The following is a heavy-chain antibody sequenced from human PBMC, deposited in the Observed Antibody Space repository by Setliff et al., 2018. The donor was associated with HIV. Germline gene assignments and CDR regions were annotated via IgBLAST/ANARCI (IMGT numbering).Heavy chain of an antibody. D-gene: IGHD5-18*01. CDR1: GGSISSVGYY. J-gene: IGHJ6*03. V-gene: IGHV4-31*03. CDR3: ARTRYSYGYFYYMDV. CDR2: IYYTGST. Sequence: SETLSLTCTVSGGSISSVGYYWSWIRQHPGKGLEWIGYIYYTGSTHDNPSLKSRVTISVDTSKNQLSLKLRSVTAADTAVYYCARTRYSYGYFYYMDVWGKGTTVTAP.